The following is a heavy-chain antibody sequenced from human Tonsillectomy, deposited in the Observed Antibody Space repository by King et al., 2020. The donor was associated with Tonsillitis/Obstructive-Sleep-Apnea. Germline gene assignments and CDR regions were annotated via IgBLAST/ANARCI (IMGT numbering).Heavy chain of an antibody. CDR1: GVTFSSDA. Sequence: VQLVESGGGLVQPGGSLRLSWAASGVTFSSDAMSWVRQAPGKGLEWVSAISGSGGRTYYADSVKGRFTISRVNSKNTLYLQMNCLRAEDTAVYYCSKRGGCSSTSCYNSIWCDPWGQGTLVTVSS. J-gene: IGHJ5*02. CDR3: SKRGGCSSTSCYNSIWCDP. V-gene: IGHV3-23*04. CDR2: ISGSGGRT. D-gene: IGHD2-2*02.